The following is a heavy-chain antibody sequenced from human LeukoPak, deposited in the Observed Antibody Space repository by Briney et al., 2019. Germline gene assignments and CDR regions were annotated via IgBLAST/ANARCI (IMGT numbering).Heavy chain of an antibody. D-gene: IGHD5-18*01. CDR2: IYYSGST. CDR3: ARQYSYGYYFDY. Sequence: SETLSLTCTLSGGPLSSYYWSWIRQPPGKGLEWIGYIYYSGSTNYNPYLKSRVTISVDTSKNQFSLKLSSVTAADTAVCYCARQYSYGYYFDYWGQGTLVTVSS. V-gene: IGHV4-59*01. J-gene: IGHJ4*02. CDR1: GGPLSSYY.